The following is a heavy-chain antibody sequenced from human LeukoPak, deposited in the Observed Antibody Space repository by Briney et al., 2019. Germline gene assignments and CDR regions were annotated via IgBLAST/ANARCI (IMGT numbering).Heavy chain of an antibody. V-gene: IGHV4-39*01. J-gene: IGHJ4*02. CDR2: IYYSGST. CDR3: VMYSRADY. D-gene: IGHD6-13*01. Sequence: PSETLSLTCTVSGGSISSTTYYWDWIRQPPGKGLEWIGTIYYSGSTYYNPSLKSRVTISVDTSKNEFSLNLSSVTAADTAVYYCVMYSRADYWGQGTLVTVSS. CDR1: GGSISSTTYY.